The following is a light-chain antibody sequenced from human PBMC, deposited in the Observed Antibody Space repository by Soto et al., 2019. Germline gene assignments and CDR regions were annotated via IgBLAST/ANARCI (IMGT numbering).Light chain of an antibody. CDR2: GAS. CDR3: QQRSNWPPS. Sequence: EIVMTQSPATLSVSPGERATLSRRASQSVSSNLAWYQQKPGQAPRLLIYGASTRATGIPARFSGSGSGTEFTLTISSLEPEDFAVYYCQQRSNWPPSFGQGTKVDIK. CDR1: QSVSSN. J-gene: IGKJ1*01. V-gene: IGKV3-15*01.